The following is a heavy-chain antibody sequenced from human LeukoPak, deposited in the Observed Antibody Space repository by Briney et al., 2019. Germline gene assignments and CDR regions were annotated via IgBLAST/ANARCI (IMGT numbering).Heavy chain of an antibody. D-gene: IGHD2-21*02. CDR3: AKDLLCGGDCYLKGSYGMDV. Sequence: GGSLRLSCAASGFTFSSYSMNWVRQAPGKGLEWVSYISSSSSTIYYADSVKGRFTISRDNSKNTLYLQMNSLRAEDTAVYYCAKDLLCGGDCYLKGSYGMDVWGQGTTVTVSS. J-gene: IGHJ6*02. CDR2: ISSSSSTI. V-gene: IGHV3-48*01. CDR1: GFTFSSYS.